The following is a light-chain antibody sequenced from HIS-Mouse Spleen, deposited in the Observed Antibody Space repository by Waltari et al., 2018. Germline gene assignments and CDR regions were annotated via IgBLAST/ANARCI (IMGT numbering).Light chain of an antibody. CDR3: AAWDDSLSGWV. Sequence: QSVLTQPPSASGTPGQRVTISCSGSSSNIGSNYVYWYQQLPGTAPKLLIYRNNQRPYGVPVRFSGSKSGTSASLAISGLRSADEADYYCAAWDDSLSGWVFGGGTKLTVL. V-gene: IGLV1-47*01. CDR2: RNN. J-gene: IGLJ3*02. CDR1: SSNIGSNY.